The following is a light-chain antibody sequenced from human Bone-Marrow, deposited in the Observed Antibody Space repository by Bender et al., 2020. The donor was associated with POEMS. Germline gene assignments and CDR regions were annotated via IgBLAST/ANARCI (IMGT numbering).Light chain of an antibody. CDR1: SSDIGVYNY. CDR2: DVS. CDR3: YSYAGSLYV. V-gene: IGLV2-14*03. Sequence: QSALTQPASVSGSPGQSITISCTGTSSDIGVYNYVSWYQQHPGKAPQLMIYDVSNRPSGVPDRFSGSKSGNTASLTISGLQAEDEADYYCYSYAGSLYVFGTGTKVTVL. J-gene: IGLJ1*01.